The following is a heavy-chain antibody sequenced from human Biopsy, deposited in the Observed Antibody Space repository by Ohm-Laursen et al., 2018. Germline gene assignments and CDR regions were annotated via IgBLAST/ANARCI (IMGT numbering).Heavy chain of an antibody. J-gene: IGHJ4*02. Sequence: TLSLTCTVSGVSINGGRYYWNWIRHHPGKGLERIGNIFYSANTYYNPSLKSRVTISVDTSKNQSSLKLSSVTAADTAVYYCARLGSGDYFPTFFDFWGQGALVTVSS. CDR3: ARLGSGDYFPTFFDF. CDR1: GVSINGGRYY. V-gene: IGHV4-31*03. CDR2: IFYSANT. D-gene: IGHD5-12*01.